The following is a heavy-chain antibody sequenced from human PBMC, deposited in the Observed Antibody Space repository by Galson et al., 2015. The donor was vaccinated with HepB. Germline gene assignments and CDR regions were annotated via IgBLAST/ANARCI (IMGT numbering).Heavy chain of an antibody. J-gene: IGHJ4*02. CDR1: GFTFSSYA. CDR2: ISGSGGST. Sequence: SLRLSCAASGFTFSSYAMSWVRQAPGKGLEWVSAISGSGGSTYYADSVKGRFTISRDNSKNTLYLQMNSLRAEDTAVYYCAKDGFDCSGGSCRTYYFDYWGQGTLVTVSS. CDR3: AKDGFDCSGGSCRTYYFDY. D-gene: IGHD2-15*01. V-gene: IGHV3-23*01.